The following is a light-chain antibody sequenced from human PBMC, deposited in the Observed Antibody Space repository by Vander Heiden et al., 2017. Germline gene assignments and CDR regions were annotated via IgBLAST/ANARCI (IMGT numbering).Light chain of an antibody. CDR2: LGS. CDR3: MQALQTPPYT. CDR1: QCLLHSNGYNY. Sequence: DTGMTQSPLSLPVTPGEPASISCMSSQCLLHSNGYNYLDWYLQKPGQSPQLLIYLGSNRASGVPDRFSGSGSGTDFTLKISRVEAEDVGVYYCMQALQTPPYTFGQGTKLEIK. J-gene: IGKJ2*01. V-gene: IGKV2-28*01.